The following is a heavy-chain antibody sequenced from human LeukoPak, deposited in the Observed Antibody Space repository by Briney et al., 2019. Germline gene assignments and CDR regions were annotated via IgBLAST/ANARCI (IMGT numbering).Heavy chain of an antibody. CDR2: IIPIFGTA. J-gene: IGHJ5*02. D-gene: IGHD2-2*02. V-gene: IGHV1-69*05. Sequence: AAVKVSCKASGGTFSSYAISWVRQAPGQGLEWMGGIIPIFGTANYAQKFQGTVTITTDESTSTAYMELSSLRSEDTAVYYCARVGGCSSTSCYTHWFDPWGQGTQVTVSS. CDR3: ARVGGCSSTSCYTHWFDP. CDR1: GGTFSSYA.